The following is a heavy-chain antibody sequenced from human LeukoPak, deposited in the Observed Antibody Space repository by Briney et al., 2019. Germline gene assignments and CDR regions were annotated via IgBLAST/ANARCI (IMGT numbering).Heavy chain of an antibody. CDR2: TYYRSKFYN. D-gene: IGHD6-19*01. J-gene: IGHJ4*02. CDR3: VRGQWNSIYYFDS. CDR1: GDSVSRNNAG. Sequence: SQTLSLTCAISGDSVSRNNAGWNWIRQSPSRGLEWLGRTYYRSKFYNDYAVSVQSRTTIDPDTSRNQFSLQLNSVTPEDTAIYYCVRGQWNSIYYFDSWGQGTLVTVSS. V-gene: IGHV6-1*01.